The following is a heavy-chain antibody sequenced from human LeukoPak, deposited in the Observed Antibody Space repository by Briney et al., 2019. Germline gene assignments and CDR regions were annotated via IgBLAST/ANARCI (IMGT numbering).Heavy chain of an antibody. CDR1: GFTFSSYG. CDR2: ISAGGDTT. V-gene: IGHV3-23*01. D-gene: IGHD3/OR15-3a*01. CDR3: AKDRGDWDTNDAFDI. Sequence: GGSLRLSCAASGFTFSSYGMSWVRQAPGKGLEWVSIISAGGDTTYYADSVRGRFTISRDNSKNTLYLLMNSLRAEDTAVYYCAKDRGDWDTNDAFDIWGQGTMVTVSS. J-gene: IGHJ3*02.